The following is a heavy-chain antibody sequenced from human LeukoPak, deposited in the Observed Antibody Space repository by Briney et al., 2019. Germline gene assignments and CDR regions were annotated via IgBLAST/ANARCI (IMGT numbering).Heavy chain of an antibody. CDR2: IKKDGSEK. CDR3: ARGAFRFDY. CDR1: GFTLRSYW. J-gene: IGHJ4*02. Sequence: PGGSLRLSCAASGFTLRSYWMICVGQAPGEGLEGVANIKKDGSEKYYVDYVKGRFTISRDNAKNSLYLQMNSLRAEDTAVYYCARGAFRFDYWGQGTLVTVYS. V-gene: IGHV3-7*01.